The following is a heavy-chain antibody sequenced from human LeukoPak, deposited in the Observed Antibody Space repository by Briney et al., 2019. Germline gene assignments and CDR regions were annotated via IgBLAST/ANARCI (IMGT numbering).Heavy chain of an antibody. J-gene: IGHJ3*02. D-gene: IGHD6-13*01. V-gene: IGHV3-33*01. CDR1: GFTFSDYT. Sequence: TGGSLRLSCPASGFTFSDYTMQWLRQAPGKGLEWVAVIWHDGTYISYGDSVRGRFTISRENSKNTLYLQMNSLRAEDTAVYYCAREGPTRAVGSGAPDIWGLGTMVTVSS. CDR2: IWHDGTYI. CDR3: AREGPTRAVGSGAPDI.